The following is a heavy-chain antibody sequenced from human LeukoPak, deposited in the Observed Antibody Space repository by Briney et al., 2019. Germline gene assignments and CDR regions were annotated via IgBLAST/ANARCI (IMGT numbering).Heavy chain of an antibody. CDR2: IYYSGST. V-gene: IGHV4-31*03. CDR3: ARDRRYCSGGSCYSGAHYYYYGMDV. CDR1: GGSISSGGYY. Sequence: KASETLSLTCTVAGGSISSGGYYWSWIRQHPGKGLEWIGYIYYSGSTYYNPSLKSRVTISVDTSKNQFCLKLSSVTAADTAVYYCARDRRYCSGGSCYSGAHYYYYGMDVWGQGTTVTVSS. J-gene: IGHJ6*02. D-gene: IGHD2-15*01.